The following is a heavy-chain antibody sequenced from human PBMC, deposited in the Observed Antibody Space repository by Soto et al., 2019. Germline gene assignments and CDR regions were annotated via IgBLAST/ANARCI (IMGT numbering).Heavy chain of an antibody. CDR3: ARVRRPRDFADYYGSGSTGWFDP. CDR1: GGSISSGDYY. Sequence: PSETLSLTCTVSGGSISSGDYYWSWIRQPPGKGLEWIGYIYYSGSTYYNPSLKSRVTISVDTSKNQFSLKLSSVTAADTAVYYCARVRRPRDFADYYGSGSTGWFDPWGQGTLVTSPQ. CDR2: IYYSGST. J-gene: IGHJ5*02. V-gene: IGHV4-30-4*01. D-gene: IGHD3-10*01.